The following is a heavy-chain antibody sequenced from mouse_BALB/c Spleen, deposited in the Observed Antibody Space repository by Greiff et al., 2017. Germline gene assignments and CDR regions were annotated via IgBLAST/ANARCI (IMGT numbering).Heavy chain of an antibody. CDR1: GFTFSSYT. Sequence: DVKLVESGGGLVKPGGSLKLSCAASGFTFSSYTMSWVRQTPEKRLEWVATISSGGGNTYYPDSVKGRFTISRDNAKNNLYLQMSSLRSEDTALYYCASLNWDRFAYWGQGTLVTVSA. CDR2: ISSGGGNT. J-gene: IGHJ3*01. D-gene: IGHD4-1*01. V-gene: IGHV5-9*03. CDR3: ASLNWDRFAY.